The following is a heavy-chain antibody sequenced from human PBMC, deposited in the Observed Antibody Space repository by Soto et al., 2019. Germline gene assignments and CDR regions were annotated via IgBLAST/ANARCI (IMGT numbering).Heavy chain of an antibody. D-gene: IGHD1-26*01. Sequence: PGGSLRLSCAASGFTFSSYGMHWVRQAPGKGLEWVAVIWYDGSKFYADSVQGRFTISRDNSKNTLYLQMSSLRADDTAVHYCARDRLWEQLPADAFDIWGQGTMVTVSS. V-gene: IGHV3-33*01. J-gene: IGHJ3*02. CDR2: IWYDGSK. CDR3: ARDRLWEQLPADAFDI. CDR1: GFTFSSYG.